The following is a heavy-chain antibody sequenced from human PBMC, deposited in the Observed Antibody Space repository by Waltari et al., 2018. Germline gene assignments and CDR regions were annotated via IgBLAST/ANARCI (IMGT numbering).Heavy chain of an antibody. Sequence: EVQLVESWGGLVQPGGSLKLSCAASGFTFSGSAMHWVRQASGKGLEWVGLIRSKANSYATAYAASVKGRFTISRDDSKNTAYLQMNSLKTEDTAVYYCTRSLRFLEWLLNYWGQGTLVTVSS. CDR3: TRSLRFLEWLLNY. V-gene: IGHV3-73*02. CDR2: IRSKANSYAT. J-gene: IGHJ4*02. CDR1: GFTFSGSA. D-gene: IGHD3-3*01.